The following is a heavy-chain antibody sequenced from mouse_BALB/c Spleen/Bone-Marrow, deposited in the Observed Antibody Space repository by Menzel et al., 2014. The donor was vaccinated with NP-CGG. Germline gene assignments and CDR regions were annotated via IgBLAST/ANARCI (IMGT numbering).Heavy chain of an antibody. V-gene: IGHV2-6-7*01. D-gene: IGHD3-1*01. Sequence: VKLVESGPGLVAPSQSLSITCTASGFSLTDYGITWVRQTPGKGLEWLGMIWGDGSKAYNSATKYRLSISKDNSKSQVFLKMNRLQTDDTARYNCARQLGHNAMYYCGQGASLTDSS. CDR2: IWGDGSK. J-gene: IGHJ4*01. CDR3: ARQLGHNAMYY. CDR1: GFSLTDYG.